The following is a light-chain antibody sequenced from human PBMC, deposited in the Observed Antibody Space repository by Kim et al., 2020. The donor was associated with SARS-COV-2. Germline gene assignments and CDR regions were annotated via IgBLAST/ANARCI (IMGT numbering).Light chain of an antibody. CDR3: SSCTVSSTYV. V-gene: IGLV2-14*04. J-gene: IGLJ1*01. Sequence: SIPISSTGTSSIVSCYNYVDWYQQHPGKAPNLIIYDDTKRPSGVSNRYSGSKSGNPASLTISGLQAEDEADYYCSSCTVSSTYVFGSGTKVTVL. CDR1: SSIVSCYNY. CDR2: DDT.